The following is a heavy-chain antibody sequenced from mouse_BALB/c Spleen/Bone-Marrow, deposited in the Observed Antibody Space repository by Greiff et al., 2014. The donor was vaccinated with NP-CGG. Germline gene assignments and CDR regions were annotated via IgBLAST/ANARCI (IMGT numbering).Heavy chain of an antibody. CDR2: IDPANGNT. J-gene: IGHJ4*01. CDR3: ARYYRYYYAMDY. CDR1: GFNIKDTY. D-gene: IGHD1-1*01. Sequence: VQLKQPGAELVKPGASVKLSCTASGFNIKDTYMHWVKQRPEQGLEWIGRIDPANGNTKYDPKFQGKATITADTSSNTAYLQLSSLTSEDTAVYYCARYYRYYYAMDYWGQGTSVTVSS. V-gene: IGHV14-3*02.